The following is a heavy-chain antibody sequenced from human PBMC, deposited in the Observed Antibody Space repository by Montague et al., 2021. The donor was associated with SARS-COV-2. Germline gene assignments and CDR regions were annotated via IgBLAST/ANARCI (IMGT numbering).Heavy chain of an antibody. CDR3: ARLPYDNSYGMDV. Sequence: SETLSLTCTVSGASISTYYWNWIRQFPGKGLEWIGYIDYSGSTNYNPSLQSRVITSVDRSKIQFSLKLNSVTAADTAIYYCARLPYDNSYGMDVWGQGTTVTVSS. V-gene: IGHV4-59*01. CDR2: IDYSGST. CDR1: GASISTYY. D-gene: IGHD3-9*01. J-gene: IGHJ6*02.